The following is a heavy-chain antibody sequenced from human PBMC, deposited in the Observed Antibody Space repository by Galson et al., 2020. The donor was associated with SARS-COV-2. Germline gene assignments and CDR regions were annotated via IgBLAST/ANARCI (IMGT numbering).Heavy chain of an antibody. V-gene: IGHV2-70*11. Sequence: SGPTLVKPTQTLTLTCTFSGFSLSTSGMCVSWIRQPPGKALEWLARIDWDDDKYYSTSLKTRLTISKDTSKNQVVLTMTNMDPVDTATYYCARILIPYLSPESGMDVWGQGTTVTVSS. CDR1: GFSLSTSGMC. CDR2: IDWDDDK. D-gene: IGHD2-21*01. CDR3: ARILIPYLSPESGMDV. J-gene: IGHJ6*02.